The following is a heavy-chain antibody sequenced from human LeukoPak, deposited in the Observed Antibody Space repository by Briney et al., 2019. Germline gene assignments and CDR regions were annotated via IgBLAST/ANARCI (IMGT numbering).Heavy chain of an antibody. CDR2: IYHSGST. CDR1: GYSISSGYY. D-gene: IGHD3-3*01. Sequence: PSETLCLTCAVSGYSISSGYYWGWIRQPPGKGLEWIGSIYHSGSTYYNPSLKSRVTISVDTSKNQFSLKLSSVTAADTAVYYCARLNYDFWSGYNYAFDIWGQGTMVTVSS. J-gene: IGHJ3*02. CDR3: ARLNYDFWSGYNYAFDI. V-gene: IGHV4-38-2*01.